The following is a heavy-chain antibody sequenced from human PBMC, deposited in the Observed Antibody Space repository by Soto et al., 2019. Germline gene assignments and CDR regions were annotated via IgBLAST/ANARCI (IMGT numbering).Heavy chain of an antibody. J-gene: IGHJ4*02. V-gene: IGHV5-51*01. CDR3: ARATYNWNHEY. CDR1: GESFGNYW. CDR2: INPGDSES. D-gene: IGHD1-20*01. Sequence: VHSLNLSYQGSGESFGNYWIGWVRQMPGKGLEWMAIINPGDSESRYSPSFQGRFTISRDNARNSLYLQMNRLGVDDTALYFCARATYNWNHEYWGQGTQVTVSS.